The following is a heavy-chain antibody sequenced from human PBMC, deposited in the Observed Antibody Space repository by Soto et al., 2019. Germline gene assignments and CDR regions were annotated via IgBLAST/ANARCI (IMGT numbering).Heavy chain of an antibody. CDR2: ISRDGSNE. CDR1: GFTFSSYL. D-gene: IGHD3-10*01. Sequence: QVQLVESGGGVVQPGRSLRLSCATSGFTFSSYLIHWVRQTPDKGLEWVAVISRDGSNEYYADSVKGRFTISRDNSKNTLYLEMNSLRAEETAVYYCARDDEGGSDCDLGYWGQGTLVTVSS. CDR3: ARDDEGGSDCDLGY. J-gene: IGHJ4*02. V-gene: IGHV3-30-3*01.